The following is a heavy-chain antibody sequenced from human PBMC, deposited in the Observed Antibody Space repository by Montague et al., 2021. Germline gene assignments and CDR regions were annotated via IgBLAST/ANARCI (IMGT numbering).Heavy chain of an antibody. D-gene: IGHD3-10*01. CDR1: SGSIFHAH. V-gene: IGHV4-59*08. CDR2: MFYGGAT. CDR3: ATHDYSVSGTSYKGFDP. J-gene: IGHJ5*02. Sequence: SETLSLTCTVSSGSIFHAHWSWVRQPPGNGLEWLGSMFYGGATSNNPSLKSRATMSIDTSTSQFSLKLSFVTTADTAVYDCATHDYSVSGTSYKGFDPWGQGILVTVSS.